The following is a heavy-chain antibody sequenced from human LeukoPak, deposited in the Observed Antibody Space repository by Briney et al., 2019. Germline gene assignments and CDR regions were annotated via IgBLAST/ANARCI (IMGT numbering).Heavy chain of an antibody. V-gene: IGHV1-69-2*01. Sequence: GASVKVSCKASGYTFTDYYMHWVQQAPGKGLEWMGRVDPEDGETIYAEKFQGRVTITADTSTDTAYMELSSLRSEDTAVYYCARDGSGYVAAAGPFDYWGQGTLVTVSS. CDR3: ARDGSGYVAAAGPFDY. D-gene: IGHD6-13*01. CDR1: GYTFTDYY. J-gene: IGHJ4*02. CDR2: VDPEDGET.